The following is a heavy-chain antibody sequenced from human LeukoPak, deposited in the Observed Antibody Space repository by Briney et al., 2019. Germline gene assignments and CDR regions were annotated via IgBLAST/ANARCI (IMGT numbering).Heavy chain of an antibody. CDR1: GYTLTHSD. D-gene: IGHD3-16*01. CDR2: ISANSGNT. CDR3: ARDVNYAFDY. V-gene: IGHV1-18*01. J-gene: IGHJ4*02. Sequence: ASVKVSRKVSGYTLTHSDIHWVRQAPGQGLEWMGWISANSGNTKYAQKFQDRVTLATDTSTSTAYMELKSLRSDDTAVYYCARDVNYAFDYWGQGTLVTVSS.